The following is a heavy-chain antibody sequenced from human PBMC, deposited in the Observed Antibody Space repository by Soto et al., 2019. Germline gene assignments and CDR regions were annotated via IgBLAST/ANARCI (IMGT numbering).Heavy chain of an antibody. Sequence: SETLSLTCTVSGGTISSWYWSWIRQPPGKGLEWIGNIYYSGSTNCNPSLKSRVTISVDTSKNQFSLRLSSVTAADTAVYYCVATKYKYDTLPAHFDYWGRATLVTVSS. D-gene: IGHD3-22*01. CDR2: IYYSGST. J-gene: IGHJ4*02. CDR1: GGTISSWY. CDR3: VATKYKYDTLPAHFDY. V-gene: IGHV4-59*08.